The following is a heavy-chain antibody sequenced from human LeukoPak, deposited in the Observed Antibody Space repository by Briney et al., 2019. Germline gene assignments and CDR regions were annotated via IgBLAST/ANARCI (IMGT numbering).Heavy chain of an antibody. CDR1: GGSISSGDYY. V-gene: IGHV4-30-4*01. CDR2: IYYSGST. CDR3: ARVSDDYVWGSYRLKRYYFDY. J-gene: IGHJ4*02. Sequence: SQTLSLTCTVSGGSISSGDYYWSWIRQPPWKGLEWIGYIYYSGSTYYNPSLKSRVTISVDTSKNQFSLKLSSVTAADTAVYYCARVSDDYVWGSYRLKRYYFDYWGQGTLVTVSS. D-gene: IGHD3-16*02.